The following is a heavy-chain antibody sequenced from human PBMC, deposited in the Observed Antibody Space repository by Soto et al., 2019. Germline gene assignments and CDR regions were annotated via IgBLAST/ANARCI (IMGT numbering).Heavy chain of an antibody. CDR2: HYSGAST. CDR3: ARHRHPRGTVGATSPLDP. J-gene: IGHJ5*02. D-gene: IGHD1-26*01. V-gene: IGHV3-53*01. Sequence: GGSLRLSCAISGFSVSSNYLSWVRQAPGKGLEWVSVHYSGASTYYADSVQGRFTISRDKSNNTLYLQMRRVRAEDTAVYFCARHRHPRGTVGATSPLDPWGQGTQVTVSS. CDR1: GFSVSSNY.